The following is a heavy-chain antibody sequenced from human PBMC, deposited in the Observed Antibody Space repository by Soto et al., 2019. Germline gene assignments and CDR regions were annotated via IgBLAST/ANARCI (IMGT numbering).Heavy chain of an antibody. CDR1: GFTFSSYA. D-gene: IGHD2-15*01. CDR3: ANPWCSGGSCYGFS. CDR2: ISGSGGST. J-gene: IGHJ4*02. Sequence: GGSLRLSCAASGFTFSSYAMSWVRQAPGKGLEWVSAISGSGGSTYYADSVKGRFTISRDNSKNTLYLQMNSLRAEDTAVYYCANPWCSGGSCYGFSWGQGTLVTVSS. V-gene: IGHV3-23*01.